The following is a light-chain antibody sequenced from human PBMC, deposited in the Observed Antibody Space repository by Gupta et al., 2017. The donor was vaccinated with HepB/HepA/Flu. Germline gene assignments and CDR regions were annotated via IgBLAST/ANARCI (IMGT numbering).Light chain of an antibody. CDR2: RNN. CDR3: AAWEDSLSGPG. J-gene: IGLJ3*02. V-gene: IGLV1-47*01. CDR1: SPNIGRNY. Sequence: QSVLTQPPSASGTPGHRVTISCSGSSPNIGRNYVYWYQQTPGKAPKLLIYRNNQRPSGAPDRFSGSKSGTSASLAISGVRSEDEADYYCAAWEDSLSGPGFGGGTKLTVL.